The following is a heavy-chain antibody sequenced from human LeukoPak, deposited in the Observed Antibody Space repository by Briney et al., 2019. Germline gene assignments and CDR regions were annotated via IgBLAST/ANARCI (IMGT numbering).Heavy chain of an antibody. D-gene: IGHD3-10*01. CDR2: VYYTGST. Sequence: MSSETLSLTCTVSGGSISVSDYYWGWIRQPPGKGLEWIGSVYYTGSTYYNPSLRSRVTISIDTSKNQFSLRLSSVTAADTTVYYCARHRAHSDYIDYWGQGTLVTVSS. J-gene: IGHJ4*02. CDR3: ARHRAHSDYIDY. V-gene: IGHV4-39*01. CDR1: GGSISVSDYY.